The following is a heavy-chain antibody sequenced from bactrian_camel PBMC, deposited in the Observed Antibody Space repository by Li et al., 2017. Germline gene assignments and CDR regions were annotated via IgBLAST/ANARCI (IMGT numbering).Heavy chain of an antibody. CDR3: GGDLFSVVPTPSPLPPQPVPPPTVCVGLSCCTANY. CDR1: LYAYSTYC. J-gene: IGHJ4*01. D-gene: IGHD5*01. CDR2: IDSDGTT. Sequence: VQLVESGGGSVQAGGSLRLSCSTSLYAYSTYCLAWFRQAPGKEREAVANIDSDGTTDYADPVRGRFTMSRDNAKNTISLEMNNLKPEDTAMYYCGGDLFSVVPTPSPLPPQPVPPPTVCVGLSCCTANYWGQGTQVTVS. V-gene: IGHV3S53*01.